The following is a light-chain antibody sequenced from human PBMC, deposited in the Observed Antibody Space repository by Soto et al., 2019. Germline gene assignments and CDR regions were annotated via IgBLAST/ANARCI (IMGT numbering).Light chain of an antibody. J-gene: IGKJ4*01. V-gene: IGKV1-39*01. CDR1: QSISSY. Sequence: DIQVTQSPSSLSASVGDRVTITCRASQSISSYLNWNQQKPGKAPKLLIYAASSLQSGVPSRFSGSRSGTDFTLTISSLQPEDFATYYCQQSYSSLSLTFGGGTRVEIK. CDR2: AAS. CDR3: QQSYSSLSLT.